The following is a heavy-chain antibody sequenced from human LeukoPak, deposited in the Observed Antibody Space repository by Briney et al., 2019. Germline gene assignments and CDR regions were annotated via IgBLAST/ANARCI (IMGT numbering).Heavy chain of an antibody. V-gene: IGHV4-59*08. D-gene: IGHD3-10*01. J-gene: IGHJ3*01. CDR2: IYDSGST. CDR3: AGTYCYDSGSPPSDASDV. CDR1: GGSINSSY. Sequence: SETLSLSCTVSGGSINSSYWTWIRQPPGKGLEWNGNIYDSGSTNYSPFLKSRVTFSIETCKNQVSLRLSSVSATDTAIYYCAGTYCYDSGSPPSDASDVWGQGTMVTVSS.